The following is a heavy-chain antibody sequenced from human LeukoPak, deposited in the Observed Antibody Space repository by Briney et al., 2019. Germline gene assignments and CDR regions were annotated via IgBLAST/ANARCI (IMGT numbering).Heavy chain of an antibody. CDR3: AREGEPPFDIIAVALDY. J-gene: IGHJ4*02. Sequence: GGSLRLSCAASGFTFSSYSTNWVRQAPGKGLEWVSYISSSSSTIYYADSVKGRFTISRDNAKNSLYLQMNSLRAEDTAVYYCAREGEPPFDIIAVALDYWGQGTLVTVSS. D-gene: IGHD6-19*01. V-gene: IGHV3-48*01. CDR1: GFTFSSYS. CDR2: ISSSSSTI.